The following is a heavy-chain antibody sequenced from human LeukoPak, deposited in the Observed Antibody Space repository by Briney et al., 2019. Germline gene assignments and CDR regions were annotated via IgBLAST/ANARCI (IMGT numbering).Heavy chain of an antibody. J-gene: IGHJ6*02. V-gene: IGHV4-59*08. Sequence: KPSETLSLTCTVSGGSISSYYWSWIRQPPGKGLEWIGYIYYSGSTNYNPSLKSRGTISVDTSKNQFSLKLSSVTAADTAVYYCARFLLDSYYYYGMDVWGQGTTVTVSS. CDR2: IYYSGST. CDR3: ARFLLDSYYYYGMDV. CDR1: GGSISSYY. D-gene: IGHD3-3*01.